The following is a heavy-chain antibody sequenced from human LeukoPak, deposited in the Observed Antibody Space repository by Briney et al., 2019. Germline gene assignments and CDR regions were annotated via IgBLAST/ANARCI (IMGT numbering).Heavy chain of an antibody. D-gene: IGHD3-22*01. CDR2: IYYSGST. V-gene: IGHV4-31*03. J-gene: IGHJ4*02. CDR3: ARGGGYDSSGYKD. Sequence: SQTLSLTCTVSGGSISSGGYYWSWIRQHPGKGLEWIGYIYYSGSTYYNPSLKSRVTISVDTSKNRFSLKLSSVTAADTAVYYCARGGGYDSSGYKDWGQGTLVTVSS. CDR1: GGSISSGGYY.